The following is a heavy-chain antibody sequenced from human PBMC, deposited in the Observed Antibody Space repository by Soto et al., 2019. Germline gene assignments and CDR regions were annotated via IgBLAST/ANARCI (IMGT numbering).Heavy chain of an antibody. CDR2: VSGSGDTT. Sequence: TGGSLRLSCAASGFTFSNYAMTWVRQAPGKGLEGVSSVSGSGDTTYFADSVRGRFTISRDNSKDTLYLQMNSLRAEDTAVYYCAKGGPRDGYKDFDYWGQGTLVTVSS. CDR3: AKGGPRDGYKDFDY. J-gene: IGHJ4*02. CDR1: GFTFSNYA. D-gene: IGHD5-12*01. V-gene: IGHV3-23*01.